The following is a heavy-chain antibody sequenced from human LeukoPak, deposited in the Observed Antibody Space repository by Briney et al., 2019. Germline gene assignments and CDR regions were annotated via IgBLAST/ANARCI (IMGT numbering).Heavy chain of an antibody. CDR3: AKDPSVGISMRVVVTYYFDY. V-gene: IGHV3-30*18. J-gene: IGHJ4*02. D-gene: IGHD3-22*01. CDR1: GFTFSSYG. Sequence: PGGSLRLSCAASGFTFSSYGMHWVRQAPGKGLEWAAVISYDGSNKYYADSVKGRFTISRDNSKNTLYLQMDSLRAEDTAVFYCAKDPSVGISMRVVVTYYFDYWGQGTLVTVSS. CDR2: ISYDGSNK.